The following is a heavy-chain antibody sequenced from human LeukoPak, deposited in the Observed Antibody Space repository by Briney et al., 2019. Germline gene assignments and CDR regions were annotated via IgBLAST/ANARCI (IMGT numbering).Heavy chain of an antibody. V-gene: IGHV3-30-3*01. CDR2: TSYDGGNK. D-gene: IGHD3-9*01. J-gene: IGHJ6*02. Sequence: PGGSLRLSCTGSGFTFSSYAMHWVRQAPGKGLEWAAVTSYDGGNKYYADSVKGRFTISRDNSKKTLHLQMNSLRAEDTAVYYCARGSPYYDILTGYYQPLIFSGMDVWGQGTTVTVSS. CDR3: ARGSPYYDILTGYYQPLIFSGMDV. CDR1: GFTFSSYA.